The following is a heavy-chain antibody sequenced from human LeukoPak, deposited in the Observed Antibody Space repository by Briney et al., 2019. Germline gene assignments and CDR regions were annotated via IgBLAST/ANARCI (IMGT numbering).Heavy chain of an antibody. J-gene: IGHJ3*02. V-gene: IGHV1-46*01. Sequence: ASVKVSCKASGYTFTSYYMHWVRQAPGQGLEWMGIINPSGGSTSYAQKFQGRVTMTRDMSTSTVYMELSSLRSEDTGVYYCARADPNYADHDAFDIWGQGTMVTVSS. CDR3: ARADPNYADHDAFDI. D-gene: IGHD3-16*01. CDR1: GYTFTSYY. CDR2: INPSGGST.